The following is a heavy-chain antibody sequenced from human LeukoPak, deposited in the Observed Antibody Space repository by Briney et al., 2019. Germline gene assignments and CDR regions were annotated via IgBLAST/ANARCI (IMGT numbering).Heavy chain of an antibody. V-gene: IGHV1-3*01. J-gene: IGHJ4*02. CDR2: INAGNGNT. CDR1: GYTFTSYA. D-gene: IGHD3-22*01. Sequence: ASVKVSCMASGYTFTSYAMHWVRQAPGQRLEWMGWINAGNGNTKYSQQFQGRVPITRDTSASTAYMELSSLRSEDTAVYYCASCIDHYYDNSGYLGFDYWGQGTLVTVSS. CDR3: ASCIDHYYDNSGYLGFDY.